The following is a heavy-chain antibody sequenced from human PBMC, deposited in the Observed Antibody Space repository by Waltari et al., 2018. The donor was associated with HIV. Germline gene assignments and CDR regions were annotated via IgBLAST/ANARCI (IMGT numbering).Heavy chain of an antibody. CDR1: GGAFSSYA. CDR2: IIPIFETT. CDR3: VRDGGGYYDNRGYFGFFQF. V-gene: IGHV1-69*01. D-gene: IGHD3-22*01. Sequence: QVQLVQSEGGVWKSGSSVKISCKASGGAFSSYAVNWVRQVPGQGLEWMGGIIPIFETTNYAQNLKCRVSISADDKTSTVYMELTGLKFEDAGIFYCVRDGGGYYDNRGYFGFFQFWGQGT. J-gene: IGHJ6*02.